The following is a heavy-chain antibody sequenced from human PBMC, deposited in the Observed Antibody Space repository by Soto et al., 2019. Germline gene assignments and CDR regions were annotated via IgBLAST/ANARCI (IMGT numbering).Heavy chain of an antibody. CDR1: GGTFSSYA. D-gene: IGHD6-19*01. V-gene: IGHV1-69*13. CDR2: IIPIFGTA. Sequence: GDAVKRCCKASGGTFSSYASSWVRQAPGQGLECMGGIIPIFGTANYAQKFQGRVTITADESTSTAYMELSSLRSEDTAVYYCARDRMTAVAGATSDYYYYYGMDVWGQGTTVTV. CDR3: ARDRMTAVAGATSDYYYYYGMDV. J-gene: IGHJ6*02.